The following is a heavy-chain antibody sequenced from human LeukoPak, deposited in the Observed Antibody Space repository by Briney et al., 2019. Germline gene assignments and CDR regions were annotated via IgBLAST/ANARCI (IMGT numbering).Heavy chain of an antibody. CDR1: GFTFSYYW. Sequence: GGSLRLSCAASGFTFSYYWMNWVRRAPGKGLEWVAKVKEDGSEKFYVDSVKGRFTISRDNSKNTLYLQMNSLRAEDTAVYYCAKDEYYDFWSGFALDYFDYWGQGTLVTVSS. CDR3: AKDEYYDFWSGFALDYFDY. V-gene: IGHV3-7*03. D-gene: IGHD3-3*01. J-gene: IGHJ4*02. CDR2: VKEDGSEK.